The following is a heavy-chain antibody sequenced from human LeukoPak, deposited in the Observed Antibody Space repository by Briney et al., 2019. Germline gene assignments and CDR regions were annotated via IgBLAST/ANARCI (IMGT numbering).Heavy chain of an antibody. CDR2: IYYSGST. V-gene: IGHV4-39*07. CDR3: ARGGRGWGPIFDY. J-gene: IGHJ4*02. CDR1: GGSISSSSYY. Sequence: SETLSLTCTVSGGSISSSSYYWGWIRQPPGKGLEWIGSIYYSGSTYYNPSLKSRVTISVDTSKNQFSLKLSSVTAADTAVYYCARGGRGWGPIFDYWGQGTLVTVSS. D-gene: IGHD6-19*01.